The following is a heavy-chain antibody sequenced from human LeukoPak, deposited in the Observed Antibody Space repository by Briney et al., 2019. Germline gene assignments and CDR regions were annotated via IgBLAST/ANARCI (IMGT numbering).Heavy chain of an antibody. CDR2: ISAYNGNT. J-gene: IGHJ5*02. D-gene: IGHD2-2*01. Sequence: ASVNVSCKASGYTFTSYGISWVRQAPGQGLEWMGWISAYNGNTNYAQKLQGRVTMTTDTSTSTAYMELRSLRSDDTAVYYCARDPIPYCSSTSCYRNWFDPWGQGTLVTVSS. V-gene: IGHV1-18*01. CDR3: ARDPIPYCSSTSCYRNWFDP. CDR1: GYTFTSYG.